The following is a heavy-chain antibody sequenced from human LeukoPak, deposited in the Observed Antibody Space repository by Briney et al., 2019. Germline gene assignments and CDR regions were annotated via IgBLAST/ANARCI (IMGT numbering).Heavy chain of an antibody. Sequence: GGSLRLSCAASGFTFSSYSMNWVRQAPGKGLEWVSYISSSSSTIYYADSVKGRFTISRDNAKNSLYLQMNSLRAEDTAVYYCAKRSDYYDSSGYYLNWFDPWGQGTLVTVSS. CDR1: GFTFSSYS. D-gene: IGHD3-22*01. J-gene: IGHJ5*02. V-gene: IGHV3-48*01. CDR3: AKRSDYYDSSGYYLNWFDP. CDR2: ISSSSSTI.